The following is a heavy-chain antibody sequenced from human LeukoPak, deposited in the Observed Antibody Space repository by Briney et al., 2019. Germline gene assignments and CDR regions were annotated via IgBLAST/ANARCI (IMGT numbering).Heavy chain of an antibody. CDR3: ARDTYGSGNEVAFDI. D-gene: IGHD3-10*01. J-gene: IGHJ3*02. V-gene: IGHV3-33*01. CDR1: GFTFSSYG. CDR2: IWYDGSNQ. Sequence: GGSLRLSCVASGFTFSSYGMHWVRQDPGKGLEWVAVIWYDGSNQYYADSVKGRFTISRDDSKNTLYLQMNSLRAEDTAVYYCARDTYGSGNEVAFDIWGQGTMVTVSS.